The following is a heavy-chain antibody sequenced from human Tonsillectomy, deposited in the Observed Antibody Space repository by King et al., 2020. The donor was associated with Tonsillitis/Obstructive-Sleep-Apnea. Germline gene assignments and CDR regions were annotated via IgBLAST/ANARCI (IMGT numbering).Heavy chain of an antibody. Sequence: VQLVESGGGVVQPGRSLRISCAASGFTFSTYGIHWVRQAPGKGLEWVAIIWHDGINKYYADSVKGRFTISRDNSKNTLYLEMNSLRAEDTAVYYCARDTHYYGSGSYYPRHYYGMCVGGQGTTVTV. CDR1: GFTFSTYG. J-gene: IGHJ6*02. CDR3: ARDTHYYGSGSYYPRHYYGMCV. V-gene: IGHV3-33*01. D-gene: IGHD3-10*01. CDR2: IWHDGINK.